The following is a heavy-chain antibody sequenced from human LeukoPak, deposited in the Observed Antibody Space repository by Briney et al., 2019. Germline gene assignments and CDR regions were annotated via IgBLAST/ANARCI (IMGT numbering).Heavy chain of an antibody. J-gene: IGHJ4*02. CDR2: ISSSGGST. Sequence: GGSLRLSCAASGFTFSSYSMNWVRQAPGKGLEWVSLISSSGGSTYYADSVKGRFTISRDNAKNMLWLQMNSLRAEDTAVYYCAKDLSVDSYFDYWGQGTLVTVSS. CDR3: AKDLSVDSYFDY. D-gene: IGHD2-15*01. CDR1: GFTFSSYS. V-gene: IGHV3-23*01.